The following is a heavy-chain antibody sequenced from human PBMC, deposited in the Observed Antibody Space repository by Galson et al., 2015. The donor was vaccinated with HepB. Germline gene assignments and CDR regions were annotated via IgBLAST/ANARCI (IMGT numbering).Heavy chain of an antibody. V-gene: IGHV4-34*01. CDR1: AGSFSGYY. CDR2: VNHYGST. CDR3: ARGLLRDGWYHDAFDI. D-gene: IGHD6-19*01. Sequence: LTCAVYAGSFSGYYWNWIRQPPGKGLEWIGEVNHYGSTNYNPSLKSRVTISVDTSKNQFSLKLSSVTAADTAVYYCARGLLRDGWYHDAFDIWGQGTMVTVSS. J-gene: IGHJ3*02.